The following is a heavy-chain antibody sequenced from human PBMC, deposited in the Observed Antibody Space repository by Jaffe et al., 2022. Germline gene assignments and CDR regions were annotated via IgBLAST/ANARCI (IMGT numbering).Heavy chain of an antibody. CDR2: IYHSGST. CDR1: GGSISSSNW. CDR3: AREAYPRRFLEWPQHNGAFDI. D-gene: IGHD3-3*01. Sequence: QVQLQESGPGLVKPSGTLSLTCAVSGGSISSSNWWSWVRQPPGKGLEWIGEIYHSGSTNYNPSLKSRVTISVDKSKNQFSLKLSSVTAADTAVYYCAREAYPRRFLEWPQHNGAFDIWGQGTMVTVSS. J-gene: IGHJ3*02. V-gene: IGHV4-4*02.